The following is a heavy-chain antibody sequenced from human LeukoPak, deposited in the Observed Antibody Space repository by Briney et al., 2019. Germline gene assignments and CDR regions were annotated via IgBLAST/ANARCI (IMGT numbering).Heavy chain of an antibody. Sequence: GGSLRLSCAASGFTFSSYAMSWVRQAPGKGLEWVSGISGSGDSTYYADSVKGRFTTSRDNSKNTLYLQMSSLRAGDTAVYCCAKIIVVLPSTISNPYYFDYWGQGTLVTVSS. CDR2: ISGSGDST. D-gene: IGHD2-2*02. CDR1: GFTFSSYA. CDR3: AKIIVVLPSTISNPYYFDY. V-gene: IGHV3-23*01. J-gene: IGHJ4*02.